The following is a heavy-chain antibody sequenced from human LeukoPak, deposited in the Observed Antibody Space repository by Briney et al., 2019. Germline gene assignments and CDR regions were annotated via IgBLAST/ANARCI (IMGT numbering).Heavy chain of an antibody. V-gene: IGHV3-11*01. J-gene: IGHJ4*02. CDR2: SSSSGGTI. CDR3: ARDNQRPEY. CDR1: GFTFSGYA. D-gene: IGHD1-1*01. Sequence: GGSLRLSCAASGFTFSGYAMSWIRQTPGEGLEWVSFSSSSGGTIYYADSVKGRFTISRDNAKNSLFLQMNSLRAEDTAVYYCARDNQRPEYWGQGTLVTVSS.